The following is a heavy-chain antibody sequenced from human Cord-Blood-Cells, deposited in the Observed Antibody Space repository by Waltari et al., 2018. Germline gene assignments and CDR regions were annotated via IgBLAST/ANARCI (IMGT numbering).Heavy chain of an antibody. V-gene: IGHV1-69*18. Sequence: QVQLVQSGAEVKKPGSSVKVSCKASGGTFSSYAISWVRQAPGQGLEWMGRIIPTFGTANYAQKFQGRVTITADESTSTAYMELSSLRSEDTAVYYCARSKGNYYGSGSYSLGDYWGQGTLVTVSS. CDR1: GGTFSSYA. D-gene: IGHD3-10*01. CDR3: ARSKGNYYGSGSYSLGDY. J-gene: IGHJ4*02. CDR2: IIPTFGTA.